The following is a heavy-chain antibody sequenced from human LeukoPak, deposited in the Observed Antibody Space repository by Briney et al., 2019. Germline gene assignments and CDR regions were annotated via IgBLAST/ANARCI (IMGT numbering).Heavy chain of an antibody. J-gene: IGHJ4*02. CDR2: IYTSGST. D-gene: IGHD2-15*01. Sequence: SETLSLTCTVSGGSINSGSYYWSWIRQPAGKGLEWIGRIYTSGSTNYNPSLKSRVTISLDRTKNQFSLILSSVTAADTAMYYCARDAPTAHCIGGICYFDCWGQGTLVTVSS. V-gene: IGHV4-61*02. CDR3: ARDAPTAHCIGGICYFDC. CDR1: GGSINSGSYY.